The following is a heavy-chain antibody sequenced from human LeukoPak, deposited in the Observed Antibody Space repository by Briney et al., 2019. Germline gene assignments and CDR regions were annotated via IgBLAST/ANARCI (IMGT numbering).Heavy chain of an antibody. D-gene: IGHD3-10*01. CDR3: AKDVGSYGKSRYGSPGAHLFDY. CDR1: GFTFSSYS. J-gene: IGHJ4*02. Sequence: PGGSLRLSCAASGFTFSSYSMNWVRQAPGKGLEWVSSISSSSSYIYYADSVKGRFTISRDNAKNSLYLQMNSLRAEDTAVYYCAKDVGSYGKSRYGSPGAHLFDYWGQGTLVTVSS. CDR2: ISSSSSYI. V-gene: IGHV3-21*04.